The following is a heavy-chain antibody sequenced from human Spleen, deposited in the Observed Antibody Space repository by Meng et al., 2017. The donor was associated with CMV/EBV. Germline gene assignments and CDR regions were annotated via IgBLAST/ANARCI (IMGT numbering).Heavy chain of an antibody. J-gene: IGHJ4*02. CDR3: ARDCRGGRGHSGIDH. CDR1: GFRFSDYF. CDR2: ISGTSTTL. V-gene: IGHV3-11*01. Sequence: GGSLRLSCVASGFRFSDYFMHWIRQAPGKGLESVSYISGTSTTLYNSDSVRGRSTASRNNARNSLYLHMSRLRVEDSAVYYCARDCRGGRGHSGIDHWGQGTLVTVSS. D-gene: IGHD2-15*01.